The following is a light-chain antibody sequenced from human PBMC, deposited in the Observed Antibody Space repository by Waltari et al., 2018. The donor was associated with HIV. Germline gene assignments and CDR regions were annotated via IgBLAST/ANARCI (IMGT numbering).Light chain of an antibody. CDR3: QQYYTTPFT. J-gene: IGKJ3*01. V-gene: IGKV4-1*01. CDR2: WAS. Sequence: DIVMPQSPDSLAVSLGERATINCKSSQSVLYSSNNENYLAWYQQKQGQPPKLLIYWASTRESGVPDRFSGSGSGTDFTLTISSLQAEDVAVYYCQQYYTTPFTFGPGTKVDLK. CDR1: QSVLYSSNNENY.